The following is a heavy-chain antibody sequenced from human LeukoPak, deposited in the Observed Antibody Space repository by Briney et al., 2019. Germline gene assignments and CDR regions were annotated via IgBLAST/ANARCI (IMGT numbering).Heavy chain of an antibody. V-gene: IGHV1-46*01. D-gene: IGHD3-10*01. CDR3: ARSRITMVRGVVLRTAWFDP. CDR1: GYTFTSYY. J-gene: IGHJ5*02. Sequence: ASVKVSCKASGYTFTSYYMHWVRQAPGQGLEWMGIINPSGGSTSYAQKFQGRVTMTRDMSTSTVYMELSSLRSEDTAVYYCARSRITMVRGVVLRTAWFDPWGQGTLVTVSS. CDR2: INPSGGST.